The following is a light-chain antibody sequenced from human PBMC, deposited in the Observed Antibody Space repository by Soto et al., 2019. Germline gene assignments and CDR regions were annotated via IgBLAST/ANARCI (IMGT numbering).Light chain of an antibody. Sequence: EIVMTQSPVTLSVSPGERATLSCRASQSIASNLAWHQQKPGQAPRLLIYSASTRATGVPARFSGSGSGTEFTLTISSLQSEDFAVYYCQQYNTWPPYTFGQGTTVEIK. V-gene: IGKV3-15*01. CDR3: QQYNTWPPYT. J-gene: IGKJ2*01. CDR1: QSIASN. CDR2: SAS.